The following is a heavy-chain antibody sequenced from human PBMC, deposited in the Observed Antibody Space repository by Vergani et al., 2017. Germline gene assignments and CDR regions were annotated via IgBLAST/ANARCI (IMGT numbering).Heavy chain of an antibody. CDR2: IGTAGDT. Sequence: EVQMVESGGGLVKPGGSLRLSCVASGFTFSTYDMHWVRQATGKGLEWVSAIGTAGDTYYPGSVKGRFTISRENAKNSLYLQMNGLRAGDTAVYYCAKDDTRSITMVRGVITDYWGQGTLVTVSS. CDR3: AKDDTRSITMVRGVITDY. J-gene: IGHJ4*02. CDR1: GFTFSTYD. D-gene: IGHD3-10*01. V-gene: IGHV3-13*01.